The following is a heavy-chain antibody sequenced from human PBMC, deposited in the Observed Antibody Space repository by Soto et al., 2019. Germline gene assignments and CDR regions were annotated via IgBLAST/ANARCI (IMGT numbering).Heavy chain of an antibody. D-gene: IGHD2-2*01. CDR1: GGTFGSYA. CDR2: IIPVSGAA. J-gene: IGHJ4*02. Sequence: QVQLVQSGAEVKKPRSSVKFSWKASGGTFGSYAFSWVRQAPGQGLEWMGGIIPVSGAAHYAQKFQGRVTITADESTSTAYMELSSLSSQDTAVYYCATALGCRSTSCTLDYWGQGTRVIVSS. V-gene: IGHV1-69*01. CDR3: ATALGCRSTSCTLDY.